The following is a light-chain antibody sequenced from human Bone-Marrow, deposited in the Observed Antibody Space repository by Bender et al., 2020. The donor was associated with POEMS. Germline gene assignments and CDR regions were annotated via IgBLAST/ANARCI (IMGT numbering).Light chain of an antibody. CDR2: EST. V-gene: IGLV2-23*01. CDR1: GSDIGGYNY. CDR3: CAFGGSNWV. Sequence: QSALTQPASVSGSPGQSLTISCTGSGSDIGGYNYVSWYQQHPGKAPKFIIYESTTRPSGVSSRFSGSKSGNTASLTISGLQAEDEADYYCCAFGGSNWVFGGGTKVTVL. J-gene: IGLJ3*02.